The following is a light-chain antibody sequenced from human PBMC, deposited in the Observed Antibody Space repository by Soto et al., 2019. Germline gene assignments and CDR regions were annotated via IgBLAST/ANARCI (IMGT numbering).Light chain of an antibody. Sequence: DIQMTQSPSSLSASVGDRVTISCRASQGISSYLAWYQLKPGKAPKLLISTASSLQSGVPSRFSGSGSGTEFTLTISSLQPEDFATYYCQQLNSYLPITFGQGTRLEIK. CDR2: TAS. J-gene: IGKJ5*01. CDR3: QQLNSYLPIT. V-gene: IGKV1-9*01. CDR1: QGISSY.